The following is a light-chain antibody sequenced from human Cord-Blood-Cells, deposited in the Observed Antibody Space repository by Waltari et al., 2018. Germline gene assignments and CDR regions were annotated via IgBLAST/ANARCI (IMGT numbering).Light chain of an antibody. CDR3: QQSYSTPRT. V-gene: IGKV1-39*01. CDR1: QRISSY. J-gene: IGKJ1*01. CDR2: AAS. Sequence: DIQMTQSASSLSASVGARVTITCRASQRISSYLNWYQQKPGKAPKLLIYAASSLQSGVPSRFSGSGSGTEFTLTSSSLQPEDFATYSCQQSYSTPRTFGQGTKVEIK.